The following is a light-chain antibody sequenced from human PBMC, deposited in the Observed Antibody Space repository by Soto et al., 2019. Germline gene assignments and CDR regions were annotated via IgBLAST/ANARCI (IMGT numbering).Light chain of an antibody. Sequence: DIPMTQSPSSLSASVGDRVTITCRASQSISSYLNWYQQKPGKAPKLRIYAASSLQSGVPSRFSGRASRTDFTLTISSLPPEDYATYYCQQSYSRPFTFGQGTKLVIK. J-gene: IGKJ2*01. CDR1: QSISSY. CDR3: QQSYSRPFT. CDR2: AAS. V-gene: IGKV1-39*01.